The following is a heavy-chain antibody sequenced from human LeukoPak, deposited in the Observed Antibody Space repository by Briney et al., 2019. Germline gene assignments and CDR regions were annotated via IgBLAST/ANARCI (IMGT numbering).Heavy chain of an antibody. Sequence: GGSLRLSCAASGFTVSSNYMSWVRQAPGKGLEWVSVIYSGGSTYYADSVKGRFTISRDNSKNTLYLQMNSLRAEDTAVYYCAASTGGIVGASAGIDYWGQGTLVTVSS. V-gene: IGHV3-53*01. D-gene: IGHD1-26*01. CDR2: IYSGGST. J-gene: IGHJ4*02. CDR3: AASTGGIVGASAGIDY. CDR1: GFTVSSNY.